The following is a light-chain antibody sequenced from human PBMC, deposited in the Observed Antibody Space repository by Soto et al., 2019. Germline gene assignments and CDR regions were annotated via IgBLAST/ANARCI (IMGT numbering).Light chain of an antibody. CDR3: QKYGNSPLN. CDR1: QSVSSSY. CDR2: GAS. V-gene: IGKV3-20*01. Sequence: EIVLTQSPATLSLSPGERATLSCRASQSVSSSYLAWYQQKPGQAPRLLIYGASSRATGIPDRFSGSGSGTDFNLSISRMETADFAVFYCQKYGNSPLNFGGGTKV. J-gene: IGKJ4*01.